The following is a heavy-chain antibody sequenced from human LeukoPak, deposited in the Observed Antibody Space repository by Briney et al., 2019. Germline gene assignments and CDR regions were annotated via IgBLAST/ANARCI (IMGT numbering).Heavy chain of an antibody. D-gene: IGHD2-2*01. CDR2: ISSSSSYI. J-gene: IGHJ6*02. Sequence: GGSLRLSCAASGFTFSSYSMNWVRQAPGKGLEWVSSISSSSSYIYYVDSVKGRFTISRDNAKNSLYLQMNSLRAEDTAVYYCARKGVYCSSTSCQIPYGMDVWGQGTTVTVSS. CDR3: ARKGVYCSSTSCQIPYGMDV. CDR1: GFTFSSYS. V-gene: IGHV3-21*01.